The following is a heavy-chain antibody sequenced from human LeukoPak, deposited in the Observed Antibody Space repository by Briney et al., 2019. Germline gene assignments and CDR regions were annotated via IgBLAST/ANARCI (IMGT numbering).Heavy chain of an antibody. CDR3: ARHDSSGYYFHAFDI. Sequence: SETLSLTCTVSGGSISSYYWSWIRQPPGKGLEWIGYIYYSGSTNYNPSLKSRVTISVDTPKNQFSLKLSSVTAADTAVYYCARHDSSGYYFHAFDIWGQGTMVTVSS. V-gene: IGHV4-59*08. CDR2: IYYSGST. J-gene: IGHJ3*02. CDR1: GGSISSYY. D-gene: IGHD3-22*01.